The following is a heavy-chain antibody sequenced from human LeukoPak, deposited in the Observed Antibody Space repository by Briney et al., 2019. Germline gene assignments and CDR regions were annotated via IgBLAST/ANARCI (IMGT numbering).Heavy chain of an antibody. Sequence: SETLSLTCTVSGASISSYYWSWIRQPPGKGLEWIGYIYYSGSTNYNPSLKSRVTISVDTSKNQFSLKLSSVTAADTAVYYCAREGQRPTWGQGTLVTVSS. CDR1: GASISSYY. D-gene: IGHD6-25*01. J-gene: IGHJ5*02. V-gene: IGHV4-59*01. CDR3: AREGQRPT. CDR2: IYYSGST.